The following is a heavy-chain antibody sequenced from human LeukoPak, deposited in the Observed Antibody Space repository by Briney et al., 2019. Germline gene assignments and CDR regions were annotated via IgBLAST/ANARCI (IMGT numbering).Heavy chain of an antibody. V-gene: IGHV4-59*01. CDR3: ARGHCSGGSCYSDAFDI. Sequence: PSETLSLTCTVSGGSISSYYWSWIRQPPGKGLEWIGYIYYSGSTNYNPSLKSRVTISVDTSKNQFSLKLSPVTAADTAVYYCARGHCSGGSCYSDAFDIWGQGTMVTVSS. D-gene: IGHD2-15*01. CDR1: GGSISSYY. CDR2: IYYSGST. J-gene: IGHJ3*02.